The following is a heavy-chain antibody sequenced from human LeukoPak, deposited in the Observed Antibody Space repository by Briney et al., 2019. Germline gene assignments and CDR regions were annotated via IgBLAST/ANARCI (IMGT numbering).Heavy chain of an antibody. CDR2: IYGSGNT. Sequence: SETLSLTCTVSGASISSWYWSWIRQPPEKGLEWIGYIYGSGNTNYNPSLKSRVTMSIDTSKNQFSLKLTSVTAADTATYYCARETSLAGFASGLGFNYWGQGILVTVSS. D-gene: IGHD6-19*01. V-gene: IGHV4-59*01. CDR3: ARETSLAGFASGLGFNY. CDR1: GASISSWY. J-gene: IGHJ4*02.